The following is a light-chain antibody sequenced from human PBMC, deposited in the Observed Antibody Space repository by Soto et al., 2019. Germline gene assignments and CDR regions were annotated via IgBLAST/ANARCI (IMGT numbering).Light chain of an antibody. J-gene: IGKJ4*01. CDR1: QAITNN. Sequence: DIHLTQSPSSRSASVIDIVTITFLASQAITNNLAWYQQKPGNPPKLLIYEESTLHSGVPSRFSGRKVGTQFILTIDSLQPEDFATYYCQQVKSYPRTFGGGTKVDIK. CDR2: EES. CDR3: QQVKSYPRT. V-gene: IGKV1-9*01.